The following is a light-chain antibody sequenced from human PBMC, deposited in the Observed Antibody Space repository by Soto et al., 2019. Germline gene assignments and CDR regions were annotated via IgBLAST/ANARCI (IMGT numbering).Light chain of an antibody. Sequence: EIVLTQSPGTLSLSPGERATLSCRASLSVSSSYLAWYQQKPGQAPRLLIYGASSRATGIPDRFSGSGSGTDFPLTISRLEPEDFAVYYCQQYGSSPPWTFGQGTKVEIK. V-gene: IGKV3-20*01. CDR1: LSVSSSY. J-gene: IGKJ1*01. CDR3: QQYGSSPPWT. CDR2: GAS.